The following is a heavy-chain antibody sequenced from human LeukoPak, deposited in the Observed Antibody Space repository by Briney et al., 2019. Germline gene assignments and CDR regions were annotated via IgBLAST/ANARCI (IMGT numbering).Heavy chain of an antibody. D-gene: IGHD2-21*01. J-gene: IGHJ4*02. CDR3: ATLDCVGDGFNNH. V-gene: IGHV4-59*02. CDR1: SHSVTSKY. CDR2: VSSDGTT. Sequence: PSETLSLTYSVASHSVTSKYRGCVRQPPGKGLEWIGYVSSDGTTNYTPSLRSRVIMSVDTAKNHISLNLTTEHPEKPGTYYCATLDCVGDGFNNHWGRGTLVTVSS.